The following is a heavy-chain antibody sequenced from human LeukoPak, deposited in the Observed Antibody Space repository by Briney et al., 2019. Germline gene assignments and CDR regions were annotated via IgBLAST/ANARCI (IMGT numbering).Heavy chain of an antibody. CDR2: TNPNSGNT. CDR3: ARALRLAYGDYPTYYFDY. D-gene: IGHD4-17*01. J-gene: IGHJ4*02. CDR1: GYTFTSYD. Sequence: ASVKVSCKASGYTFTSYDINWVRQATGQGLEWMGWTNPNSGNTGYAQKFQGRVTITRNTSISTAYMELSSLRSEDTAVYYCARALRLAYGDYPTYYFDYWGQGTLVAVSS. V-gene: IGHV1-8*03.